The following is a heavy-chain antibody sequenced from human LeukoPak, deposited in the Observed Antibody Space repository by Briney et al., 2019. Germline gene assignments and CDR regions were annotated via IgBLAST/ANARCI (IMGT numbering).Heavy chain of an antibody. CDR1: GFTFSSYG. CDR3: AKVAGPDYYDILTGYYNVEDY. J-gene: IGHJ4*02. D-gene: IGHD3-9*01. Sequence: PAGTLRLSCAASGFTFSSYGVHWLRQAPGKGLEWVAVISYDGSYKYYDDSVTGRFNISRDNSKHTLYLQMNSLRAEDTAVYYCAKVAGPDYYDILTGYYNVEDYWGQGTLVTVSS. V-gene: IGHV3-30*18. CDR2: ISYDGSYK.